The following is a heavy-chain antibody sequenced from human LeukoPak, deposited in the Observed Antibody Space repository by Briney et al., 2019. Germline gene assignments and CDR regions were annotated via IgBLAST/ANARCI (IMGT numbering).Heavy chain of an antibody. Sequence: SETLSLTCTVSGGSISSSSYYWGWIRQAPGKGLEWIGSNYCTGSTYYNPSLKSRVTISVDTSKNKFSLKLSSVTAADTAVYYCASSTSGYYNYWGQGTLVTVSS. D-gene: IGHD3-22*01. CDR1: GGSISSSSYY. J-gene: IGHJ4*02. V-gene: IGHV4-39*01. CDR2: NYCTGST. CDR3: ASSTSGYYNY.